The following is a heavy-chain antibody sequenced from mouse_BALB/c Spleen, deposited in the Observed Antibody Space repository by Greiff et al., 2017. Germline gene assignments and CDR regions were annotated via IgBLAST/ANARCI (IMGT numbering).Heavy chain of an antibody. CDR1: GFNIKDTY. D-gene: IGHD2-4*01. CDR3: ASQRYYDYGFFDD. Sequence: EVQLQQSGAELVKPGASVKLSCTASGFNIKDTYMHWVKQRPEQGLEWIGRIDPANGNTKYDPKFQGKATITADTSSNTAYLQLSSLTSEDTAVYYCASQRYYDYGFFDDWGQGTTLTVSS. J-gene: IGHJ2*01. CDR2: IDPANGNT. V-gene: IGHV14-3*02.